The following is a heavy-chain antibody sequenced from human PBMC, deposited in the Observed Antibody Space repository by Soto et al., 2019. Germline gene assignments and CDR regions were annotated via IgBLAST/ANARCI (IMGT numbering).Heavy chain of an antibody. D-gene: IGHD5-12*01. CDR2: ISAGNGNT. Sequence: GVSVNVSCKDCGYTFTSYSMHWLRQAPGQRLEWMGWISAGNGNTKYSQKSQGRVTITRDTSESTAYMKLSSVRSEDTAVYYCARSLDSCYDGVNWFDPWGQGTLVTVSS. J-gene: IGHJ5*02. V-gene: IGHV1-3*01. CDR1: GYTFTSYS. CDR3: ARSLDSCYDGVNWFDP.